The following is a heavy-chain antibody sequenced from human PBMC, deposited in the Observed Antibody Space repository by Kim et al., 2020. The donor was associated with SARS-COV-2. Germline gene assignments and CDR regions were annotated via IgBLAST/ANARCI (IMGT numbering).Heavy chain of an antibody. CDR2: INHSGST. CDR1: GGSFSGYY. D-gene: IGHD3-10*01. CDR3: ARVRGAVRGELCYGMDV. V-gene: IGHV4-34*01. J-gene: IGHJ6*02. Sequence: SETLSLTCAVYGGSFSGYYWSWIRQPPGKGLEWIGEINHSGSTNYNPSLKSRVTISVDTSKNQFSLKLSSVTAADTAVYYCARVRGAVRGELCYGMDVWGQGTTVTVSS.